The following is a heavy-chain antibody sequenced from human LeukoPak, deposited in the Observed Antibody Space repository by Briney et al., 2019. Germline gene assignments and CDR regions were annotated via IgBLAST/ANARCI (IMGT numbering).Heavy chain of an antibody. Sequence: GGSLILSCAASGFTFSSYEMNWVRQAPGKGLEWVSYISSSGSTIYYADSVKGRFTISRDNAKNSLYLQMNGLRAEDTAVYYCARVERYDILTGPRLYYFDYWGQGTLVTVSS. D-gene: IGHD3-9*01. CDR1: GFTFSSYE. CDR3: ARVERYDILTGPRLYYFDY. CDR2: ISSSGSTI. V-gene: IGHV3-48*03. J-gene: IGHJ4*02.